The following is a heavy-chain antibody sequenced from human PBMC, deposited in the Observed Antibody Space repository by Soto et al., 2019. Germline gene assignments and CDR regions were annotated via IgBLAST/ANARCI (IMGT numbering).Heavy chain of an antibody. CDR3: ARDYNILTGSLWA. V-gene: IGHV1-2*02. J-gene: IGHJ4*02. CDR1: GYTFTDYY. CDR2: INPKSGGT. Sequence: ASVKVSCKASGYTFTDYYMHWVRQAPGQGLEWVGWINPKSGGTSYARKFQGRVTMTRDTSISTANMELTRLTSDDTTVYYCARDYNILTGSLWAWGQGTLVTVSS. D-gene: IGHD3-9*01.